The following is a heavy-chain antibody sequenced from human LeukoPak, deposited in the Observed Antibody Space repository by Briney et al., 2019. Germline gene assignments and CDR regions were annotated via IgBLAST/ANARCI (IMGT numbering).Heavy chain of an antibody. V-gene: IGHV3-23*01. J-gene: IGHJ4*02. CDR2: ISGSGGST. CDR1: GFTFSSYA. CDR3: AKKRYSGYSYAAEGGYFDY. D-gene: IGHD5-18*01. Sequence: SGGSLRLSCAASGFTFSSYAMSWVRQAPGKGLEWVSAISGSGGSTYCADSVKGRFTISRDNSKNTLYLQMNSLRAEDTAVYYCAKKRYSGYSYAAEGGYFDYWGQGTLVTVSS.